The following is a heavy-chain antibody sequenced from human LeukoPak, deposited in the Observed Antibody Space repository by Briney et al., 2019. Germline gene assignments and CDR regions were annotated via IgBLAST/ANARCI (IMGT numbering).Heavy chain of an antibody. CDR1: RGTFSSCA. CDR2: IIPIFGTA. D-gene: IGHD3-22*01. J-gene: IGHJ4*02. V-gene: IGHV1-69*05. CDR3: ARPQPPYYYDSSGYYGSYPLDY. Sequence: ASVKVSCKASRGTFSSCAISWVRQAPGQGLEWMGGIIPIFGTADYAQKFQGRVTITTDESTSTAYMELSSLRSEDTAVYYCARPQPPYYYDSSGYYGSYPLDYWGQGTLVTVSS.